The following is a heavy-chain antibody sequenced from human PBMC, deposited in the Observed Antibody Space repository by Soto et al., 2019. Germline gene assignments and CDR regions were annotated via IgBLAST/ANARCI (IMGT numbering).Heavy chain of an antibody. CDR3: GKDRGGFAGGWEYFEY. Sequence: PGGSLRLSCAASGFNFDTNSMSRFTMSWVRQAPGKGLEWVSSIIGSGGKAYYTESVRRRFIICRDNSKNMLYLEMNSLSAEDTAFYYCGKDRGGFAGGWEYFEYWGQGVMVTVSS. CDR1: GFNFDTNSMSRFT. CDR2: IIGSGGKA. V-gene: IGHV3-23*01. D-gene: IGHD6-19*01. J-gene: IGHJ4*02.